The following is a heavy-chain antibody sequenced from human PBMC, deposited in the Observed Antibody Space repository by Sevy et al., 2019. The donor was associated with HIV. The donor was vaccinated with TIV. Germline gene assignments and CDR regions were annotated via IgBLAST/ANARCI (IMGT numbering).Heavy chain of an antibody. D-gene: IGHD2-2*01. CDR3: ARDCSSSTCLWGLDV. CDR2: IKKDGSER. V-gene: IGHV3-7*03. Sequence: GGCLRLSCGGSGFTFSSYRMSWVRQAPGKGLEWVANIKKDGSERYYVDSVKGRFTISIDIAKKSLYLQMNSLRTEDTAVYYCARDCSSSTCLWGLDVWGQGTTVTVSS. CDR1: GFTFSSYR. J-gene: IGHJ6*02.